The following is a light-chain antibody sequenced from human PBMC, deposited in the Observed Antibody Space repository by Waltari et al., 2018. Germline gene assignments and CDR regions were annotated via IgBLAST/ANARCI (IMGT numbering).Light chain of an antibody. CDR1: QSVSRA. J-gene: IGKJ1*01. CDR3: QHYERLPAT. CDR2: GAS. Sequence: EIVLTQSPGSLSSSPGERVTLSCRASQSVSRALAWYQQKPGQAPRLLIFGASNRATGIPHRFSGSGFETDFSLTISRLEPEDFAVYYCQHYERLPATFGRGTKVEIK. V-gene: IGKV3-20*01.